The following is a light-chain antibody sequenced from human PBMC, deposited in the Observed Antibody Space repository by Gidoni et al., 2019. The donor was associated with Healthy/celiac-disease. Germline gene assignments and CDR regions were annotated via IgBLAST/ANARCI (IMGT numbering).Light chain of an antibody. CDR3: QQYGSSPAT. CDR1: QSVSSSY. J-gene: IGKJ5*01. V-gene: IGKV3-20*01. Sequence: EIVLTQSPGTLSLSPGERATLSCRASQSVSSSYLAWYQQKPGQAPRPLIYGSSSRATCIPDRFSGSGSGTDFTLTISRLEPEDFAVYYCQQYGSSPATFGQGTRLEIK. CDR2: GSS.